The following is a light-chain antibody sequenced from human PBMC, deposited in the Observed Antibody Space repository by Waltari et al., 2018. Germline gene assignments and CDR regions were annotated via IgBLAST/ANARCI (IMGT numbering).Light chain of an antibody. CDR1: STDVGGYNY. CDR3: SSYTSSGTLGV. Sequence: QSALTQPAAVSGSPGQSITIPCTGPSTDVGGYNYLSWYQQYQGIAPKLMIYDVSNRPSGVANRFSSSKSGNTASLTISGLQAEDEADYYCSSYTSSGTLGVFGTGTKVTVL. CDR2: DVS. J-gene: IGLJ1*01. V-gene: IGLV2-14*01.